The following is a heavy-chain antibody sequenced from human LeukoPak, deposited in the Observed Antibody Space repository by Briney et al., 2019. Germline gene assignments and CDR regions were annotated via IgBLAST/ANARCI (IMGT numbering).Heavy chain of an antibody. D-gene: IGHD3-22*01. V-gene: IGHV1-58*01. Sequence: ASVKVSCKASGFTFTSSAVQWVRQARGQRLEWIGWIVVGSGNTNYAQKFQERVTITRGMSTSTAYMELSSLRSEDTAVYYCAASPDYYDSSGYSYYFDYWGQGTLVTVSS. CDR1: GFTFTSSA. J-gene: IGHJ4*02. CDR3: AASPDYYDSSGYSYYFDY. CDR2: IVVGSGNT.